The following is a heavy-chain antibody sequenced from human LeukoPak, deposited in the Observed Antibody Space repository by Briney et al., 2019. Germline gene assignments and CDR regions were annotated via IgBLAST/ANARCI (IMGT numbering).Heavy chain of an antibody. D-gene: IGHD3-10*01. Sequence: ASVKVSCKASGYTFTSYGISWVRQAPGQGLEWKGWISAYNGNTNYAQKLQGRVTMTTDTSTSTAYMELRSLRSDDTAVYYCARDQDYYGSGSYPTGGYYFDYWGQGTLVTVSS. V-gene: IGHV1-18*01. J-gene: IGHJ4*02. CDR3: ARDQDYYGSGSYPTGGYYFDY. CDR2: ISAYNGNT. CDR1: GYTFTSYG.